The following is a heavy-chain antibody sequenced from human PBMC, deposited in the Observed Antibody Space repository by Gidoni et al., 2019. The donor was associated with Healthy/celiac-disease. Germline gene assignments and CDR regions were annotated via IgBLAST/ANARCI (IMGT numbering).Heavy chain of an antibody. CDR2: IYSGGST. CDR1: GFTVSSNY. D-gene: IGHD3-22*01. Sequence: EVQLVESGGGWVQPGGSLRVSCAASGFTVSSNYMSWVRQAPGKGLEWVSVIYSGGSTYYADSVKGRFTISRDNSKNTLYLQMNSRRAEDTAVYYCARSGGGYQDAFDIWGQGTMVTVSS. V-gene: IGHV3-66*01. CDR3: ARSGGGYQDAFDI. J-gene: IGHJ3*02.